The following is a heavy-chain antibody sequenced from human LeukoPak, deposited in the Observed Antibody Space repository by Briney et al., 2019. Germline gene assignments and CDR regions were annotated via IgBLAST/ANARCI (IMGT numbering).Heavy chain of an antibody. D-gene: IGHD2-8*02. Sequence: PSETLSLTCAVYGGSFSGYYWSWIRQPPGKGLEWIGEINHSGSTNYIPSLKSRVTISVDTSKNQFSLKLSSVTAADTAVYYCAGRTGGFDYWGQGTLVTVSS. CDR2: INHSGST. V-gene: IGHV4-34*01. J-gene: IGHJ4*02. CDR3: AGRTGGFDY. CDR1: GGSFSGYY.